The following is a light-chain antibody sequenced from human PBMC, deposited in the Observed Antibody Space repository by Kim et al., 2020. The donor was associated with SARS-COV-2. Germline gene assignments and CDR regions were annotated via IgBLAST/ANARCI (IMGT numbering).Light chain of an antibody. V-gene: IGKV3-11*01. CDR2: DAS. Sequence: EIVLTQSPATLSLSPGERATLSCRASQSVSSYLAWYQQKPGQAPRLLIYDASNRATGIPARFSGSGSGTDFTLTISSLEPEDFAVYYCQQRISWPPSYTFGQRTKLEI. CDR1: QSVSSY. CDR3: QQRISWPPSYT. J-gene: IGKJ2*01.